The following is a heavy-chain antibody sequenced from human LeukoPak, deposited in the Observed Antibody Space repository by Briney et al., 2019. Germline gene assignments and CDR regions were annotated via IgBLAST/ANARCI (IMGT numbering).Heavy chain of an antibody. CDR3: TTDPRVAGTSY. CDR1: GFTFINAW. Sequence: GGALRLSCAASGFTFINAWMSWVRQAPWKGLEGGGRIESKADGGATDYAAPVKGRFTISRDDSKNTLYLQMNSLKTEDTSVYYCTTDPRVAGTSYWGQGTLVTVSS. J-gene: IGHJ4*02. V-gene: IGHV3-15*04. CDR2: IESKADGGAT. D-gene: IGHD6-19*01.